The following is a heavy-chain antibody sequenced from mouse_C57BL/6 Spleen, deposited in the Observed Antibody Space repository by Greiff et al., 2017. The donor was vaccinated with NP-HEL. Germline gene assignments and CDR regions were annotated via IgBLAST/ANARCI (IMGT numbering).Heavy chain of an antibody. V-gene: IGHV1-69*01. CDR2: IDPSDSYT. CDR1: GYTFTSYW. Sequence: QVQLQQPGAELVMPGASVKLSCKASGYTFTSYWMHWVKQRPGQGLEWIGEIDPSDSYTNYNQKFKGKSTLTVDKSSSTAYMQLSSLTSEDSAVYYCARLPRDYGSSGAWFAYWGQGTLVTVSA. J-gene: IGHJ3*01. CDR3: ARLPRDYGSSGAWFAY. D-gene: IGHD1-1*01.